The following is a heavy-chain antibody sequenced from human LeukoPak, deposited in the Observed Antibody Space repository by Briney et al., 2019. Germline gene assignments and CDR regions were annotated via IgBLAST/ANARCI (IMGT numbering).Heavy chain of an antibody. D-gene: IGHD3-16*01. J-gene: IGHJ6*02. CDR2: IYYSGST. V-gene: IGHV4-31*02. Sequence: PSETLSLTCTVSGGSISSGGYYWSWIRQHPGTGLEWIGYIYYSGSTYYNPSLKSRVTISVDTSKSQFSLKLSSVTAADTAVYYCARGAYYYGMDVWGQGTTVTVSS. CDR3: ARGAYYYGMDV. CDR1: GGSISSGGYY.